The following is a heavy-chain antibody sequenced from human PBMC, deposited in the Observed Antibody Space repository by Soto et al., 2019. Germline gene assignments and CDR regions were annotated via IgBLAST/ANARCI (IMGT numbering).Heavy chain of an antibody. Sequence: GASVKVSCKASGYTFTSYAMHWVRQAPGQRLEWMGWINAGNGNTKYSQKFQGRVTITRDTSASTAYMELSSLRSEDTAVYYCARGGIVVVTDRLGYWGQGTLVTVSS. CDR2: INAGNGNT. J-gene: IGHJ4*02. CDR1: GYTFTSYA. CDR3: ARGGIVVVTDRLGY. V-gene: IGHV1-3*01. D-gene: IGHD2-21*02.